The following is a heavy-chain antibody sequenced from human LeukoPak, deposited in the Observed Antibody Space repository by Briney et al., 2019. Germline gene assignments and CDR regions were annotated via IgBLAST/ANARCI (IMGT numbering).Heavy chain of an antibody. Sequence: GGSLRLSCVASGFTFTSYGMSWVRQAPGKGLEWVSTMSGSGGSTYYADSVKGRFTISRDNSKNTLYLQMNSLRAEDTAVYYCARDHRSGHDYWGQGTLVTVSS. D-gene: IGHD2-15*01. V-gene: IGHV3-23*01. CDR3: ARDHRSGHDY. J-gene: IGHJ4*02. CDR2: MSGSGGST. CDR1: GFTFTSYG.